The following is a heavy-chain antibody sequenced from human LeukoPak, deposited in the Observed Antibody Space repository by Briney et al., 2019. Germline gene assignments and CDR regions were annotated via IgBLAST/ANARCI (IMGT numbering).Heavy chain of an antibody. CDR3: AKDAKPYYYDSSGYYYAGAFDI. CDR2: ISGSGGST. J-gene: IGHJ3*02. V-gene: IGHV3-23*01. D-gene: IGHD3-22*01. Sequence: PGGSLRLSCAASGFTFSSYAMSWVRQAPGKGLEWVSAISGSGGSTYYADPVKGRFTISRDNSKNTLHLQMNSLRAENTAVYYCAKDAKPYYYDSSGYYYAGAFDIWGQGTMVTVSS. CDR1: GFTFSSYA.